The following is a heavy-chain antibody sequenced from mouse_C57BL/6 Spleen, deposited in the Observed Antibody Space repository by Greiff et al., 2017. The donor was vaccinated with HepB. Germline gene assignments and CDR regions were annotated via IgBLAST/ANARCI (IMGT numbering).Heavy chain of an antibody. CDR2: ISSGSSTI. J-gene: IGHJ1*03. D-gene: IGHD1-1*01. CDR1: GFTFSDYG. CDR3: ARPHYDGSKDWYFDV. Sequence: EVQRVESGGGLVKPGGSLKLSCAASGFTFSDYGMHWVRQAPEKGLEWVAYISSGSSTIYYADTVKGRFTISRDNAKNTLFLQMTSLRSEDTAMYYCARPHYDGSKDWYFDVWGTGTTVTVSS. V-gene: IGHV5-17*01.